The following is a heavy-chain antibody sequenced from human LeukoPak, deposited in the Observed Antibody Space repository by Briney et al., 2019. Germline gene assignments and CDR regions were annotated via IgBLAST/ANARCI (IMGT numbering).Heavy chain of an antibody. Sequence: GGSLRLSCAASGFTFSSYDVHWVRQATGKGLEWVSAIGTAGDTYYPGSVKGRFTISRENAKNSLYLQMNSLRAEDTAVYYCARDSPSSTSWGYWGQGTLVTVSS. CDR2: IGTAGDT. J-gene: IGHJ4*02. V-gene: IGHV3-13*01. D-gene: IGHD2-2*01. CDR3: ARDSPSSTSWGY. CDR1: GFTFSSYD.